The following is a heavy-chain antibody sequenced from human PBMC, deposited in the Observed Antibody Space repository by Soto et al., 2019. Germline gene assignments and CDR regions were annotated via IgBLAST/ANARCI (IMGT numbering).Heavy chain of an antibody. CDR1: GFTFSSYS. CDR2: ISSSSSYI. CDR3: ATEPYSSSWYDWFDP. Sequence: VQLVESGGGLVKPGGSLRLSCAASGFTFSSYSMNWVRQAPGKGLEWVSSISSSSSYIYYADSVKGRFTISRDNAKNSLYLQMNSLRAEDTAVYYCATEPYSSSWYDWFDPWGQGTLVTVSS. V-gene: IGHV3-21*01. J-gene: IGHJ5*02. D-gene: IGHD6-13*01.